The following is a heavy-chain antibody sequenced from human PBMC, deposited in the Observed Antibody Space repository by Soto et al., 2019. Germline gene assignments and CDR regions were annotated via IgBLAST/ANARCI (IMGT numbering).Heavy chain of an antibody. J-gene: IGHJ5*01. CDR3: AKNIGEFSGYATFAS. D-gene: IGHD5-12*01. Sequence: EVQLLESGGDLVQPGGSLRLSCVASGFTFSNDDLSWVRQASGKGLEWVSAITAGGFNTYYADSMKGRFTISRDNSKKRLYLQMNSLRPKTRAVYSCAKNIGEFSGYATFASWGKGTWSPSP. V-gene: IGHV3-23*01. CDR2: ITAGGFNT. CDR1: GFTFSNDD.